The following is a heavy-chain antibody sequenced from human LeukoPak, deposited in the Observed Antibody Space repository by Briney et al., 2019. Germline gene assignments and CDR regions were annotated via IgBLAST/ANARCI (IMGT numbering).Heavy chain of an antibody. D-gene: IGHD3-3*01. V-gene: IGHV3-21*01. CDR1: GFTFSSYS. Sequence: GGSLRLSCAASGFTFSSYSMNWVRQAPGKGLEWVSSISSSSSYIYYADSVKGRFTISRDNAKNSLYLQMNSLRAEDTAVYYCARDLRYYDFWSGYSDYWGQGTLVTVSS. CDR3: ARDLRYYDFWSGYSDY. J-gene: IGHJ4*02. CDR2: ISSSSSYI.